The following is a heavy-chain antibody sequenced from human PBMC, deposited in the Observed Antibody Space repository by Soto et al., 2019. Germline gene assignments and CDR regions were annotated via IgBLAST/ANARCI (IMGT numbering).Heavy chain of an antibody. CDR2: IYYSGSI. Sequence: QVQLQESGPGLVKPSETLSLTCTVSGGSVSTENHYWSWIRQSPGKGLEWIGYIYYSGSINYNPSLESRVTISVDTSKNQFSLKLDSVTAAETAVYYCARRPYSASSGFSFDYWGQGTLVTVSS. D-gene: IGHD3-22*01. CDR1: GGSVSTENHY. V-gene: IGHV4-61*01. CDR3: ARRPYSASSGFSFDY. J-gene: IGHJ4*02.